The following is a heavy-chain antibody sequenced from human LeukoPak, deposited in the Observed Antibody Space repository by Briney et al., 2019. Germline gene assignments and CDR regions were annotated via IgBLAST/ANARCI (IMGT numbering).Heavy chain of an antibody. CDR2: IEEDGSEE. J-gene: IGHJ6*02. Sequence: GGSLRLSCAASGFTFSTYWMSWVRQAPGRGLEWVANIEEDGSEEYYADSVRGRFIISRDNAKNSLYLQMNSLRAEDTAVYYCATDPGVGNYGMDVWGQGTTVTVSS. CDR3: ATDPGVGNYGMDV. V-gene: IGHV3-7*01. CDR1: GFTFSTYW. D-gene: IGHD7-27*01.